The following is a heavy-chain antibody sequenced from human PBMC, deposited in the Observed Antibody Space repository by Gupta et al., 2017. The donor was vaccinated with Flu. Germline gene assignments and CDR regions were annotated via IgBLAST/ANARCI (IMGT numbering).Heavy chain of an antibody. V-gene: IGHV3-23*01. CDR1: GFTFSSYA. Sequence: EVQLLESGGGLVQPGGSLRLSCAASGFTFSSYAIGWVRQAPGKGLEWVSAISGSGGSTYYADSVKGRFTISRDNSKNTLYLQMNSLRAEDTAVYYCAKVEGVVPAAPYGMDVWGQGTTVTVSS. D-gene: IGHD2-2*01. CDR2: ISGSGGST. J-gene: IGHJ6*02. CDR3: AKVEGVVPAAPYGMDV.